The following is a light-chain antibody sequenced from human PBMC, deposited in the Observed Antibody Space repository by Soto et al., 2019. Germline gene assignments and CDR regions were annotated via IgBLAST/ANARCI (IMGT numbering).Light chain of an antibody. Sequence: QSVLTQPPSASGTPGQRVTISCSGATSNFGTKSVNWYQHLPGAAPRLLIYNSDQRPSGVPDRFSGSKSGTSASLAISGLQSADEGDYFCASWDDPLHGPLFGGGTKLTVL. CDR1: TSNFGTKS. CDR3: ASWDDPLHGPL. J-gene: IGLJ2*01. V-gene: IGLV1-44*01. CDR2: NSD.